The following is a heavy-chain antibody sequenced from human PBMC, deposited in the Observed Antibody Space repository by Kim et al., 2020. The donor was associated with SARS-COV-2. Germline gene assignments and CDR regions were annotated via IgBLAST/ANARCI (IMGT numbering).Heavy chain of an antibody. J-gene: IGHJ4*02. Sequence: GGSLRLSCAASGFTFDDYAMHWVRQAPGKGLEWVSGISWNSGSIGYADSVKGRFTISRDNAKNSLYLQMNSLRAEDTALYYCAKDLYYYDSSGYDYWGQGTLVTVSS. D-gene: IGHD3-22*01. CDR2: ISWNSGSI. CDR1: GFTFDDYA. V-gene: IGHV3-9*01. CDR3: AKDLYYYDSSGYDY.